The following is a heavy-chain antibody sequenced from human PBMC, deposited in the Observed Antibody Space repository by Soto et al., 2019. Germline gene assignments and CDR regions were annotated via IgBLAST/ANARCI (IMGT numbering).Heavy chain of an antibody. Sequence: QVQLQESGPGLVKPSGTLSLTCAVSGGSISSSNWWSWVRQPPGKGLEWIGEIYNRGCTNYNPSLKSRVTISLDKSKNQFSLKVSSVTAADTAVYYCAREMPTIGYYYGFDVWGQGTTVTVSS. J-gene: IGHJ6*02. CDR1: GGSISSSNW. CDR3: AREMPTIGYYYGFDV. V-gene: IGHV4-4*02. CDR2: IYNRGCT. D-gene: IGHD1-1*01.